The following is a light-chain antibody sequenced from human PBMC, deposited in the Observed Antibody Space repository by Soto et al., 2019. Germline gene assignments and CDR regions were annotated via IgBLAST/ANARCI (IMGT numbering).Light chain of an antibody. CDR3: AAWDDSLSGRWV. Sequence: QSVLTQPPSASGTPGQRVTISCSGSSSNIGSNYVYWYQQLPGTAPKLLIYRNNQRPSGVPDRFSGSKSDTSASLAISGLRSEDEADYYCAAWDDSLSGRWVFGGGTKLTVL. CDR1: SSNIGSNY. J-gene: IGLJ3*02. V-gene: IGLV1-47*01. CDR2: RNN.